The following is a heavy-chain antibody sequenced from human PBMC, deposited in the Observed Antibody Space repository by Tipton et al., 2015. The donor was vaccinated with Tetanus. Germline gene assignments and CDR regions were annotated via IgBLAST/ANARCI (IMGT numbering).Heavy chain of an antibody. V-gene: IGHV3-21*01. CDR3: ARDGDYYGMDV. CDR1: GFTFSSYS. Sequence: AASGFTFSSYSMNWVRQAPGKGLEWVSSISSSSSYIYYADSVKGRFTISRDNAKNSLYLQMNSLRAEDTAVYYCARDGDYYGMDVWGQGTTVTVSS. J-gene: IGHJ6*02. CDR2: ISSSSSYI. D-gene: IGHD3-16*01.